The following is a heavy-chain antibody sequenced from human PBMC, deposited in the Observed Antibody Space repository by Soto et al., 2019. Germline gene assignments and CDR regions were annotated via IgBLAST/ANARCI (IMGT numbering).Heavy chain of an antibody. J-gene: IGHJ5*02. CDR2: INPNSGGT. V-gene: IGHV1-2*04. CDR3: ARDAWRYCGGDCYSNWFDP. D-gene: IGHD2-21*02. CDR1: GYTITGYY. Sequence: ASVKVSCKASGYTITGYYMHWVRQAPGQGLEWMGWINPNSGGTNYAQKFQGWVTMTGDTSISTAYMELSRLRSDDTAVYYCARDAWRYCGGDCYSNWFDPWGQGTLVTVS.